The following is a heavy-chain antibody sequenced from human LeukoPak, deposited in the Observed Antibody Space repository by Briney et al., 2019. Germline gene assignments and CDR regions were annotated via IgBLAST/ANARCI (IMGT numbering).Heavy chain of an antibody. Sequence: RASVKVSCKAYGYTFTGYYMHWVRQAPGQGLEWMGWINPNSGGTNYAQKFQGRVTMTRDTSISTAYMELSRLRSDDTAVYYCARAPPNNYDFWSGYSPWGQGTLVTVSS. CDR1: GYTFTGYY. J-gene: IGHJ5*02. CDR3: ARAPPNNYDFWSGYSP. D-gene: IGHD3-3*01. V-gene: IGHV1-2*02. CDR2: INPNSGGT.